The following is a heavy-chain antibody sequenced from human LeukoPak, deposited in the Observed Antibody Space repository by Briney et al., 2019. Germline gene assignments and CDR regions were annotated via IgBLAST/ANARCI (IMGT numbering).Heavy chain of an antibody. V-gene: IGHV4-34*01. J-gene: IGHJ5*02. CDR1: GGSFSGYY. CDR3: ARRLWYYYGSGSYYKRGFDP. CDR2: INHSGST. Sequence: SETLSLTCAVYGGSFSGYYWSWIRQPPGKRLEWIGEINHSGSTNYNPSLKSRVTISVDTSKNQFSLKLSSVTAADTAVYYCARRLWYYYGSGSYYKRGFDPWGQGTLVTVSS. D-gene: IGHD3-10*01.